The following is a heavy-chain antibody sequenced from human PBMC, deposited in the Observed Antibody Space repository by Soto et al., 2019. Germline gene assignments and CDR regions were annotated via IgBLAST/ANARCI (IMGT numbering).Heavy chain of an antibody. Sequence: SETLSLTCTVSGGSISSGDYYWSWIRQPPGKGLEWIGYISYSGSSDYSPSLQSRVILSVDTSKNQFSLKLTSVTAAETAVYYCARDRRFYYGSGSYWYYGMDVWGQGTTVTVPS. J-gene: IGHJ6*02. CDR1: GGSISSGDYY. D-gene: IGHD3-10*01. CDR2: ISYSGSS. V-gene: IGHV4-30-4*01. CDR3: ARDRRFYYGSGSYWYYGMDV.